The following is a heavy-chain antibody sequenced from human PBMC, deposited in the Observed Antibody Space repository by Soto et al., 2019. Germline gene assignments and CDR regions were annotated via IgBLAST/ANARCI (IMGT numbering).Heavy chain of an antibody. CDR2: IWYDGSNK. CDR1: GFTFSSYG. CDR3: GRGGSSTKAGGFVY. D-gene: IGHD6-6*01. V-gene: IGHV3-33*01. J-gene: IGHJ4*02. Sequence: QVQLVESGGGVVQPGRSLRLSCAASGFTFSSYGMHWVRQAPGKGLEWVAVIWYDGSNKYYADSVKGRFTISRDNSKKAVYLQVNGLRAEDTAVYYCGRGGSSTKAGGFVYWGQGTLVTVSS.